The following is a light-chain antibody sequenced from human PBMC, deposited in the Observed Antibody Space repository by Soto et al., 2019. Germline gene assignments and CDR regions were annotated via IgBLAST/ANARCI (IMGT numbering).Light chain of an antibody. CDR2: DVS. CDR3: SSYTSSSTYV. V-gene: IGLV2-14*03. Sequence: HSDLNQASSGFGAPGQSIASPFRGTNSVVGGYNYVFWYQPHPGKAPKLMIYDVSNRPSGVSNRFSGSKSGNTASLTISGLQAEDEADYYCSSYTSSSTYVFGTGTKVTVL. J-gene: IGLJ1*01. CDR1: NSVVGGYNY.